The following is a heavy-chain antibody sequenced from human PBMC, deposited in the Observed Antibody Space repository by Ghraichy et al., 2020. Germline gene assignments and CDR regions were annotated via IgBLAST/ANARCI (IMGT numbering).Heavy chain of an antibody. D-gene: IGHD2-8*01. CDR2: ISDDGTTQ. J-gene: IGHJ2*01. V-gene: IGHV3-30*04. Sequence: GGSLRLSCAASGFTFSSYAVHWVRQTPGKGLEWVAGISDDGTTQYYVDSVRGRFTISRDNSKDMLYLQMNSLRVEDAAIYYCARDLNVLRWLFDFWGRGTLVTVSS. CDR3: ARDLNVLRWLFDF. CDR1: GFTFSSYA.